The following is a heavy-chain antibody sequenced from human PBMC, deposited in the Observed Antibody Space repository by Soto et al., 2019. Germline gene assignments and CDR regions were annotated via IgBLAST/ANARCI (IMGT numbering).Heavy chain of an antibody. D-gene: IGHD3-10*02. V-gene: IGHV4-31*01. Sequence: WIIIKKHRGKGLEWIGNIYDSGSTYYNPSLKSQITISVDTSKNQFSLKLSSLTAADTAIYYCVRSIPMYPGFGFYFDSCGEGILVSVSS. CDR2: IYDSGST. J-gene: IGHJ4*02. CDR3: VRSIPMYPGFGFYFDS.